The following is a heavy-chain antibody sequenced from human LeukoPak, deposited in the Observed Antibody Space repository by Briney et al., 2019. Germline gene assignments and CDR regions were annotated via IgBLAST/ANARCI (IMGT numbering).Heavy chain of an antibody. V-gene: IGHV3-11*03. CDR2: ISSSSSYT. CDR3: ARFAVAGGIDY. Sequence: GGSLRLSCAASGFTFSDYYMSWIRQAPGQGLEWVSYISSSSSYTNYADSVKGRFTISRDNAKNSLYLQMNSLRAEDTAVYYCARFAVAGGIDYWGQGTLVTVSS. CDR1: GFTFSDYY. J-gene: IGHJ4*02. D-gene: IGHD6-19*01.